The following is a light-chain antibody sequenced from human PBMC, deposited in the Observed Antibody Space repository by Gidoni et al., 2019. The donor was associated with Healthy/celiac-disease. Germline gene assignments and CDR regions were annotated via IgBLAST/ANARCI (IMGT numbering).Light chain of an antibody. V-gene: IGKV3-20*01. J-gene: IGKJ5*01. CDR2: GAS. CDR3: QQYGSSPPVT. Sequence: EIVLTQSPGTLSLSPGERATLSCRASQNVSSSYLAWYQQKPGQAPRLLIYGASSRATGIPDRFSGSGSGTDFTLTISRLEPEDFAVYYCQQYGSSPPVTFXQXTRLXIK. CDR1: QNVSSSY.